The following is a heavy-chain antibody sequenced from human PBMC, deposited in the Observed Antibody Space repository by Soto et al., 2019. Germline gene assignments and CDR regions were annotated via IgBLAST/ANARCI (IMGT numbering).Heavy chain of an antibody. CDR3: AHRALWFENSLGGSFHY. D-gene: IGHD2-21*01. CDR2: IYWDDDK. CDR1: GFSLSTSGVG. Sequence: QITLKESGPTLVKPTQTLTLTCTFSGFSLSTSGVGVGWIRQSPGKGLEWLGLIYWDDDKRYSPSLKHRLNITKYTSKIQVVLTMTDMDPVETGTFFFAHRALWFENSLGGSFHYWGQGIRVTVSS. J-gene: IGHJ4*02. V-gene: IGHV2-5*02.